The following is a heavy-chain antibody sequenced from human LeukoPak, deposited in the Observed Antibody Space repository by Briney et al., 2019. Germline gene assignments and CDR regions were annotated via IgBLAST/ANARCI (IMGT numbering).Heavy chain of an antibody. J-gene: IGHJ4*02. D-gene: IGHD2-2*01. CDR1: GFTFSSYA. V-gene: IGHV3-23*01. CDR2: ISGSGGST. CDR3: AKGCCSTSCYGLFDY. Sequence: PGGSLRLSCAASGFTFSSYAMSWVRQAPGKGLEWVSAISGSGGSTYYADSVKGRFTISRGNSKNTLYLQMNSLRAEDTAVYYCAKGCCSTSCYGLFDYWGQGTLVTVSS.